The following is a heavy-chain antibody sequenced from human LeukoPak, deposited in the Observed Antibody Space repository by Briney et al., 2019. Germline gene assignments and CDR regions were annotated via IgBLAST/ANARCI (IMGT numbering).Heavy chain of an antibody. CDR2: IIPIFGTA. CDR1: GGTFSSCA. V-gene: IGHV1-69*13. CDR3: ASTVDGVVFPFDY. Sequence: SVKVSCKASGGTFSSCAISWVRQAPGQGLEWMGGIIPIFGTANYAQKFQGRVTITADESTSTAYMELSSLRSEDTAVYYCASTVDGVVFPFDYWGQGTLVTVSS. J-gene: IGHJ4*02. D-gene: IGHD3-3*01.